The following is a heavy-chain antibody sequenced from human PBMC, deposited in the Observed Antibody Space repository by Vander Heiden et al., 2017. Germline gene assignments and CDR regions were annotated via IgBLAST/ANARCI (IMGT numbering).Heavy chain of an antibody. V-gene: IGHV4-39*01. Sequence: QLQLLESGPGLVKPSATLSLTCPVSGDSMRRSDYYWACLRPSPGKGLEWIASVYYSVNTFYNPSLKSRATISADTSKNKFSLSLKSVTAADTAVYYCASQRYDAEIFYLMYFDYWGQGSLVSVSS. J-gene: IGHJ4*02. CDR3: ASQRYDAEIFYLMYFDY. D-gene: IGHD3-16*01. CDR1: GDSMRRSDYY. CDR2: VYYSVNT.